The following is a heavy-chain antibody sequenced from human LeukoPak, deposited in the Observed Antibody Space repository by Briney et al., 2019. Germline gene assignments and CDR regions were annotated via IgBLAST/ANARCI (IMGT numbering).Heavy chain of an antibody. CDR2: ISANNGNTKYNT. CDR1: GYTFTSYG. CDR3: ARDRDRSGSQSY. D-gene: IGHD1-26*01. Sequence: ASVKVSCKHSGYTFTSYGISWVRQAPGQGLEWMGWISANNGNTKYNTKYAQNLQGRVTMTTDISTSTAYMELRTLRSDDTAVYYCARDRDRSGSQSYWGQGTLVTVSS. J-gene: IGHJ4*02. V-gene: IGHV1-18*01.